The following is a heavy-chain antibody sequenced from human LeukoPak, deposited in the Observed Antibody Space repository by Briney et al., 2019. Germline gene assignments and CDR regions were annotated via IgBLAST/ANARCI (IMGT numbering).Heavy chain of an antibody. V-gene: IGHV4-39*01. CDR3: ARGFSGYSYGLSLYYYYYYMDV. Sequence: SETLSLTCTVSGGSISSSSYYWGWLRQPPGKGLEWIVRIYYSGSTYYNPSLKSRVTISVDTSKNQFSLKLSSVTAADTAEYYCARGFSGYSYGLSLYYYYYYMDVWGKGTTVTVSS. CDR1: GGSISSSSYY. J-gene: IGHJ6*03. CDR2: IYYSGST. D-gene: IGHD5-18*01.